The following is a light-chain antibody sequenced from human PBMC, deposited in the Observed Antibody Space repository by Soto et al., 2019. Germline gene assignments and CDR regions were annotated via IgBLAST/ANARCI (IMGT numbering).Light chain of an antibody. CDR1: QSVSSS. CDR3: QQRSSWPLS. J-gene: IGKJ4*01. V-gene: IGKV3-11*01. CDR2: DAS. Sequence: EIVLTQSPATLSLSPGETATLSCRASQSVSSSLAWYQQKPGQTPRLLIYDASNRATGIPARFSGSGSETDFTLTVSSQEPEYCPAYDCQQRSSWPLSFGGGTKVAIK.